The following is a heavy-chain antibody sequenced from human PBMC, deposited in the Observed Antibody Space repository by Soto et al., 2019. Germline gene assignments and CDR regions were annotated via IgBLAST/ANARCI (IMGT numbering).Heavy chain of an antibody. CDR3: AREVDIVVVTAILDYYHGMDV. CDR1: GFTFSSYW. D-gene: IGHD2-21*02. CDR2: INSDGSST. V-gene: IGHV3-74*01. J-gene: IGHJ6*02. Sequence: EVQLVESGGGLVQPGGSLRLSCAASGFTFSSYWMHWVRQAPGKGLVWVSRINSDGSSTSYADSVKGRFTISRDNAKNTLYLQMNSLRAEDTAVYYCAREVDIVVVTAILDYYHGMDVWGQGTTVTVSS.